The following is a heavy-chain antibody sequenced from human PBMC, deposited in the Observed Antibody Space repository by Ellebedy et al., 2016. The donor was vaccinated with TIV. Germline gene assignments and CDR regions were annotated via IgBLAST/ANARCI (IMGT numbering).Heavy chain of an antibody. CDR2: IKQDGSEK. J-gene: IGHJ4*02. CDR3: AKDSVVYCSSTSCYTPIDY. V-gene: IGHV3-7*01. CDR1: GFTFSSYW. Sequence: GGSLRLSXAASGFTFSSYWMSWVRQAPGKGLEWVANIKQDGSEKYYVDSVKGRFTISRDNSKNTLYLQMNSLRAEDTAVYYCAKDSVVYCSSTSCYTPIDYWGQGTLVTVSS. D-gene: IGHD2-2*02.